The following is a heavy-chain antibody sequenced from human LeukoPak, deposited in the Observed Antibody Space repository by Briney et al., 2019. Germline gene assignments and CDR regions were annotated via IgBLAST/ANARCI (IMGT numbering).Heavy chain of an antibody. CDR3: ARRLTQYDCFDP. CDR1: GDIVSSNSVT. Sequence: SQTLSLTCAISGDIVSSNSVTWNWIRQSPSRGLEWLGRTYYRSTWYNDYAVSVRGRITVNPDTSKNQFSLHLDSVTPEDTAVYYCARRLTQYDCFDPWGQGILVTVSS. J-gene: IGHJ5*02. CDR2: TYYRSTWYN. D-gene: IGHD2-2*01. V-gene: IGHV6-1*01.